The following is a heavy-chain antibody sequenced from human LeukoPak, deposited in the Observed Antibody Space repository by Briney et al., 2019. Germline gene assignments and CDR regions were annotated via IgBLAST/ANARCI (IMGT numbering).Heavy chain of an antibody. Sequence: GASAKVSRKASGYTFTSFVISWGPHAPGQRLGWMGCISAYNGNTNYAQKLQSRVTMTTDTSTSTAYMEMRSLRSDDTAVYYCARYPLLVGAPYLRYWGQGTLVTVSS. CDR1: GYTFTSFV. V-gene: IGHV1-18*01. CDR3: ARYPLLVGAPYLRY. CDR2: ISAYNGNT. D-gene: IGHD1-26*01. J-gene: IGHJ4*02.